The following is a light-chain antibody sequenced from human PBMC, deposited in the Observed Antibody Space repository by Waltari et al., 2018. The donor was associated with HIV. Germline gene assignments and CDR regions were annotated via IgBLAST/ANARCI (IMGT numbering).Light chain of an antibody. V-gene: IGKV3-15*01. J-gene: IGKJ1*01. CDR2: GAS. CDR3: QQYNNWPPERT. Sequence: PATLSVSPGERATLSCRASQSVSSNLAWYQQKPGQAPRLLIYGASTRATGIPARFSGSGSGTQFTLTISRLQSEDFAVYYCQQYNNWPPERTFGQGTKVEIK. CDR1: QSVSSN.